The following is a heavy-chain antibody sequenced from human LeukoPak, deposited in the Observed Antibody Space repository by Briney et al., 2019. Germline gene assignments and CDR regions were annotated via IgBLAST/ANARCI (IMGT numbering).Heavy chain of an antibody. V-gene: IGHV1-8*03. J-gene: IGHJ4*02. Sequence: GASVKVSCKASGYSLTSYDINWVRQATGQGIELMGWLNPNSGYTGYAQKFQGRVTFTRKTSINTAYMELSSLRSEDTAVYFCARGEYYGSGSWGYWGQGTLVTVSS. CDR2: LNPNSGYT. CDR1: GYSLTSYD. CDR3: ARGEYYGSGSWGY. D-gene: IGHD3-10*01.